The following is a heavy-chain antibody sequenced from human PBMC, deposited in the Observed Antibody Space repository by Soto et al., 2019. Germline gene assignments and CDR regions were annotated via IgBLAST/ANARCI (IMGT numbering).Heavy chain of an antibody. V-gene: IGHV3-23*01. Sequence: EVGVLESGGGLVQPGGSLRLSCAASGFTFSAYVMSWVRQAPGKGLEWVSSITSSGGGTYYADSVKGRFTVSRDNSKNTVYLQMNSLRDEDTDVYYCAKLTAAWGQGTLVTVSS. CDR3: AKLTAA. CDR1: GFTFSAYV. CDR2: ITSSGGGT. D-gene: IGHD6-13*01. J-gene: IGHJ4*02.